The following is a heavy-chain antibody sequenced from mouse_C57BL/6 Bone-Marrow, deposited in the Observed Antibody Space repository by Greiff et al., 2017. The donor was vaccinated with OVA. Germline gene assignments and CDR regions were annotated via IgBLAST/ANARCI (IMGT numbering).Heavy chain of an antibody. D-gene: IGHD2-3*01. V-gene: IGHV2-2*01. CDR2: LCSGGGT. J-gene: IGHJ4*01. Sequence: VKLVESGPGLVQPSQSLSITCTVSGFSLTSYGVHWVRQSPGKGLEWLGVLCSGGGTDYNAAFIYRLSLSKDNSKSQVFFKMNRLQADDTAIYYCARGGLYDGYLYYAMDYWGQGTSVTVSS. CDR3: ARGGLYDGYLYYAMDY. CDR1: GFSLTSYG.